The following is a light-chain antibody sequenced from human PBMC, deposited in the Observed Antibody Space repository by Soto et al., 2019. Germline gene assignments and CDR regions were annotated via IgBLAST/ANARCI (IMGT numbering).Light chain of an antibody. J-gene: IGKJ2*01. CDR2: GAS. CDR3: QYYGASMYT. V-gene: IGKV3-20*01. CDR1: HSVTSTY. Sequence: EIVLTQSPGTLSLSSGERATLSCRASHSVTSTYLAWYQQKPGQAPRLLIYGASSRATGIPDRFSGSGSGTDFTLTVSRLEPEDFAVYYCQYYGASMYTFGQGTKLDIK.